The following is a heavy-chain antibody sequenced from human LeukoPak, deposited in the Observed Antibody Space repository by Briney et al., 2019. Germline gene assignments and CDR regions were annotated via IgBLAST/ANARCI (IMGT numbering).Heavy chain of an antibody. J-gene: IGHJ5*02. Sequence: SETLSLTCSASGGSISSYYLSWIRHPPGKGLEWIWYIYYSGSTNYNASLKSRVTISVATSKNQFSLKLSSVTAADTAVYYCARDLGDILTGLNWFDPWGQGTLVTVSS. V-gene: IGHV4-59*01. D-gene: IGHD3-9*01. CDR1: GGSISSYY. CDR3: ARDLGDILTGLNWFDP. CDR2: IYYSGST.